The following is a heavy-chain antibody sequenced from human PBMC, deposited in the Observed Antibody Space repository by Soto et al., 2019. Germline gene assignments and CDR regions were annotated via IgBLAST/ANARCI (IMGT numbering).Heavy chain of an antibody. V-gene: IGHV1-8*01. CDR1: GYTFTSYD. CDR2: MNPNSGNT. Sequence: ASVKVSCKASGYTFTSYDINWVRQATGQGLEWMGWMNPNSGNTGYAQKFQGRVTMTRNTSISTAYMELSSLRSEDTAVYYCAREDRAAARPAWAFDIWGQGTMVTV. D-gene: IGHD6-6*01. CDR3: AREDRAAARPAWAFDI. J-gene: IGHJ3*02.